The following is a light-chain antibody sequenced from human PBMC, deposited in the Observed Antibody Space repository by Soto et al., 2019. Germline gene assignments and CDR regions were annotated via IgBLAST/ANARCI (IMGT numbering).Light chain of an antibody. CDR2: SAS. V-gene: IGKV1-8*01. CDR3: QQYNNWPPFT. Sequence: AIRMIQSPSSLSASTVNRVTISCRASQGISSWLAWYQQKPGKAPSLLIYSASIRATGIPARFSGSGSGTEFTLAISSLQSEDFAVYYCQQYNNWPPFTFGQGTRLEIK. CDR1: QGISSW. J-gene: IGKJ5*01.